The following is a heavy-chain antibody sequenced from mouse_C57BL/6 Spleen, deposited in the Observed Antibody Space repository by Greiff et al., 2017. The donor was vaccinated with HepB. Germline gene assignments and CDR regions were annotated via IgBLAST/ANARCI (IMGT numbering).Heavy chain of an antibody. D-gene: IGHD1-1*01. CDR3: ARWGTTVVATGYYAMDY. CDR1: GFTFSDYG. Sequence: EVHLVESGGGLVKPGGSLKLSCAASGFTFSDYGMHWVRQAPEKGLEWVAYISSGSSTIYYADTVKGRFTISRDNAKNTLFLQMTSLRSEDTAMYYCARWGTTVVATGYYAMDYWGQGTSVTVSS. CDR2: ISSGSSTI. V-gene: IGHV5-17*01. J-gene: IGHJ4*01.